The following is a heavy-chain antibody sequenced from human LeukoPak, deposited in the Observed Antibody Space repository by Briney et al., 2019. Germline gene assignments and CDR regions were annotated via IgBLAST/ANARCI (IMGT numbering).Heavy chain of an antibody. CDR3: ANLIAVAGKGGTDY. CDR1: GFTFSDYY. D-gene: IGHD6-19*01. Sequence: PGGSLRLSCAASGFTFSDYYMSWIRQAPGKGLEWVAFIRYDGSNKYYADSVKGRFTISRDNSKNTLYLQMNSLRAEDTAVYYCANLIAVAGKGGTDYWGQGTLVTVSS. J-gene: IGHJ4*02. V-gene: IGHV3-30*02. CDR2: IRYDGSNK.